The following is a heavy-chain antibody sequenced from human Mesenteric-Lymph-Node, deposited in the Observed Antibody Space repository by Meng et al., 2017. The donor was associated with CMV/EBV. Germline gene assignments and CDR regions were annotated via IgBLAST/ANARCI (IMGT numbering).Heavy chain of an antibody. CDR3: ARMGLSSTGTNYFDN. D-gene: IGHD6-13*01. CDR2: IRSSGTST. Sequence: SGFTFSTYAMSWIRQTPGKGLEWVSIIRSSGTSTHYADSVKGRFTISRDNSKNTLNLQITSLRAEDTAKYYCARMGLSSTGTNYFDNWGQGTLVTVSS. V-gene: IGHV3-23*01. J-gene: IGHJ4*02. CDR1: GFTFSTYA.